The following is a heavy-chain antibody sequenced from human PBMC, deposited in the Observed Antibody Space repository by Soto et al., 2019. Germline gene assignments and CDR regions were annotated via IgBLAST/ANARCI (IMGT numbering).Heavy chain of an antibody. CDR1: GYTFTSYD. J-gene: IGHJ6*02. D-gene: IGHD3-9*01. Sequence: ASVKVSCKASGYTFTSYDINWVRQATGQGLGWMGWMNPNSGNTGYAQKFQGSVTMTRNTSISTAYMELSSLRSEDTAVYYCARERTTISMDVWGQGTTVTVSS. CDR3: ARERTTISMDV. V-gene: IGHV1-8*01. CDR2: MNPNSGNT.